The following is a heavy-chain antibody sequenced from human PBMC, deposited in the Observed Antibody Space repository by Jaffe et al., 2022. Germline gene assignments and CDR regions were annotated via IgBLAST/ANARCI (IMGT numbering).Heavy chain of an antibody. Sequence: DVQLAESGGGLVQPGGSLRLACVASRFSFSNCWMHWVRRAPGKGLVWLSGINADGSRTNYADAVKGRFTISRDNAKNTVYLQMNSLRAEDTAVYHCVAFGGNSNDAFDIWGQGTMVSVSS. CDR1: RFSFSNCW. D-gene: IGHD2-21*02. CDR2: INADGSRT. J-gene: IGHJ3*02. V-gene: IGHV3-74*01. CDR3: VAFGGNSNDAFDI.